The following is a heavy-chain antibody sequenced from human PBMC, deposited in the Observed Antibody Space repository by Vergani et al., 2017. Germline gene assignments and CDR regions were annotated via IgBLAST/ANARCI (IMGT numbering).Heavy chain of an antibody. CDR3: ARGDYGILTGYRY. J-gene: IGHJ4*02. D-gene: IGHD3-9*01. Sequence: QVQVVQSGAEVKKSGASVKVSCKTSGYTFRNYYMHWVRPAPGQGLEWMGIINPSGGHTNYAQKFQGRVTMTRDTSTSTVYMELSSLRSEDTAIDYCARGDYGILTGYRYWGQGTLVTVSA. CDR2: INPSGGHT. CDR1: GYTFRNYY. V-gene: IGHV1-46*03.